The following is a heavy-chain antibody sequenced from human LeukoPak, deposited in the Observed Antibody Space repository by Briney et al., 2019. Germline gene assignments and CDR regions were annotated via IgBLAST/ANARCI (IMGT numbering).Heavy chain of an antibody. D-gene: IGHD3-3*01. CDR3: ATERTKFRFFDY. J-gene: IGHJ4*02. CDR1: GGSINDYY. Sequence: PSETLSLTCTVSGGSINDYYWSWIRQPPGKGLEWIGYFYYSGSTHYNPSLKSRVTISVDTSKNQFSLKLSSVTAADTAVYYCATERTKFRFFDYWGQGTLVTVSS. CDR2: FYYSGST. V-gene: IGHV4-4*08.